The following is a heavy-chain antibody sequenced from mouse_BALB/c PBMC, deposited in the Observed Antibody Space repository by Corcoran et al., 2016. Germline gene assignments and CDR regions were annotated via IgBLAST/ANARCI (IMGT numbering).Heavy chain of an antibody. J-gene: IGHJ4*01. CDR1: GYTFTNYG. CDR2: INTYTGEP. CDR3: VNCYDVDY. Sequence: QIQLVQSGPELKKPGETVKISCKASGYTFTNYGMNWVKQAPGKGLKWMGWINTYTGEPTYADDFKGRFAFSLETSASTAYLQINNLKNEDTATYCYVNCYDVDYWGQGTSVTVSS. V-gene: IGHV9-3-1*01.